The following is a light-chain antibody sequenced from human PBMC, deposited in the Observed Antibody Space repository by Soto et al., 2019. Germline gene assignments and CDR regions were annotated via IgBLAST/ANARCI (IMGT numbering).Light chain of an antibody. Sequence: IVLTQSPGTRSVSPGERAALSCRASQSVRRNCLAWYQQKPGQAPRLLIYGASNRATGIPDRFSGGGSGTDFTLTITRLEPEDFAVYYCHQYGGSPPHSFGQGTNLEIK. CDR3: HQYGGSPPHS. CDR2: GAS. J-gene: IGKJ2*03. CDR1: QSVRRNC. V-gene: IGKV3-20*01.